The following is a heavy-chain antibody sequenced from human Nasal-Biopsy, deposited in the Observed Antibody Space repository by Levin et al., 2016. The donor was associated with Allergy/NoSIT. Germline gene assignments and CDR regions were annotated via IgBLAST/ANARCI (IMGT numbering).Heavy chain of an antibody. CDR2: MDQDGAEK. D-gene: IGHD3-10*01. Sequence: GGSLRLSCVVSGFTFDDYWMSWVRQAPGKGLEWVANMDQDGAEKFYVDSVKGRFTISRDDSKNTLYLQMDSLRPEDTAVYFCARDGLWFGQDWGMEADAFDIWGQGTMVSVSS. V-gene: IGHV3-7*01. CDR3: ARDGLWFGQDWGMEADAFDI. CDR1: GFTFDDYW. J-gene: IGHJ3*02.